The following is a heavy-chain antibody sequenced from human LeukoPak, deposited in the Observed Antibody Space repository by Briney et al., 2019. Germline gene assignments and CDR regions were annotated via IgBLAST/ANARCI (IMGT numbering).Heavy chain of an antibody. CDR2: MNPNSGAT. J-gene: IGHJ4*02. V-gene: IGHV1-8*01. CDR1: GYTFTSYD. Sequence: ASVKVSCKASGYTFTSYDINWLRQATGQGPEWMGWMNPNSGATGYAQKFQGRVTMTRSTSINTAYMELSSLRSEDTAVYYCARLSPVVITGSDYWGQGTLVTVSS. D-gene: IGHD3-22*01. CDR3: ARLSPVVITGSDY.